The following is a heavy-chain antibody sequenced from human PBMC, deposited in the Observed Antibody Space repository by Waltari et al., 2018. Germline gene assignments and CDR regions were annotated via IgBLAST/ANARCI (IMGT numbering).Heavy chain of an antibody. Sequence: QVQLVQSGAEVKKPGASVKVSCKASGYTFTSYAMHWVRQAPVQRLAWMGRINPNSGATNYGQKFQGRVTMTRDTAISTAYMELSRRRSDDTAVEYCARGGGPPITMVRGVTFPWGQGTLVTVSS. CDR1: GYTFTSYA. CDR2: INPNSGAT. V-gene: IGHV1-2*06. CDR3: ARGGGPPITMVRGVTFP. J-gene: IGHJ5*02. D-gene: IGHD3-10*01.